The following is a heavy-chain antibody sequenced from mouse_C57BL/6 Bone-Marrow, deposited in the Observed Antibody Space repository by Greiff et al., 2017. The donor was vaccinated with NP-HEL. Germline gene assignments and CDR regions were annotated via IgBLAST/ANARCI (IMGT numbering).Heavy chain of an antibody. CDR3: ARGLRRRYYFDY. D-gene: IGHD2-4*01. J-gene: IGHJ2*01. CDR1: GYAFSSYW. Sequence: VQLQQSGAELVKPGASVKISCKASGYAFSSYWMNWVKQRPGKGLEWIGQIYPGDGDTNYNGKFKGKATLTADKSSSTAYMQLSSLTSEDSAVYFCARGLRRRYYFDYWGQGPTLTVSS. CDR2: IYPGDGDT. V-gene: IGHV1-80*01.